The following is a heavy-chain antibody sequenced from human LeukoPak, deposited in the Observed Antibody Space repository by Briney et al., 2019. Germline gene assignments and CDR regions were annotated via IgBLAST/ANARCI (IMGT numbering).Heavy chain of an antibody. CDR3: ASGIRYFDWLGDAFDI. J-gene: IGHJ3*02. V-gene: IGHV3-30*04. D-gene: IGHD3-9*01. CDR2: ISYDGSNK. Sequence: GWSLRLSCAASGFTFSSYAMHWVRQAPGKGLEWVAVISYDGSNKYYADSVKGRFTISRDNSKNTLYLQMNSLRAEDTALYHCASGIRYFDWLGDAFDIWGQGTMVTVSS. CDR1: GFTFSSYA.